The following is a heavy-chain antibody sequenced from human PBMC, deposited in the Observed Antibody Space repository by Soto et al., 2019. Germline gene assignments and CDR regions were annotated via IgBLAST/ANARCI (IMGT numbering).Heavy chain of an antibody. V-gene: IGHV1-18*01. Sequence: QVQLVQYGAEVKKPGAAVKVSCKASGYTCTSYGISWVRQAPGKGLEWMGLISAYNGNTNYAQKLQGRVTMTTDTATSTFYMELRSLRSDDTAVYYCARFHLGANGDYEGNTFDYWGQGNLVTVSS. D-gene: IGHD4-17*01. J-gene: IGHJ4*02. CDR2: ISAYNGNT. CDR3: ARFHLGANGDYEGNTFDY. CDR1: GYTCTSYG.